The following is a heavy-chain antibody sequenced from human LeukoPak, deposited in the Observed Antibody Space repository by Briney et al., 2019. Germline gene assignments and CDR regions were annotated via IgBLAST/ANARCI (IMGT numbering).Heavy chain of an antibody. J-gene: IGHJ3*02. CDR3: ARSNMMDAFDI. CDR2: IYTSGST. Sequence: SETLSLTCTVSGGSISSYYWSWIRQPPGKGLEWIGYIYTSGSTSYNPSLKSRVTISVDTSKNQFSLKLSSVTAADTAVYYCARSNMMDAFDIWGQGTMVTVSS. D-gene: IGHD1/OR15-1a*01. CDR1: GGSISSYY. V-gene: IGHV4-4*09.